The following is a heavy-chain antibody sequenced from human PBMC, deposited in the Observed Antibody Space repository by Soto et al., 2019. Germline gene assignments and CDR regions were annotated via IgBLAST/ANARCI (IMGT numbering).Heavy chain of an antibody. CDR2: ISASSSSI. CDR1: GFTYSNYA. Sequence: GGSLRLSCSASGFTYSNYAMNWVRQAPEKGLEWVAYISASSSSIYYADSVKGRFTISRDNAKNSLYLQMSSLRDEDTAVYYCTRDFTWSEVHWGQGVQAIVS. V-gene: IGHV3-48*02. J-gene: IGHJ4*02. D-gene: IGHD1-1*01. CDR3: TRDFTWSEVH.